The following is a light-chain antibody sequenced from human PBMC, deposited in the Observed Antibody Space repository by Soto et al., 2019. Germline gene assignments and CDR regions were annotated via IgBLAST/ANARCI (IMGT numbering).Light chain of an antibody. J-gene: IGKJ1*01. Sequence: EIVMTQSPATLSVSPGERATLSCRASQSVGSNLAWYQQKPGQAPRLLIYGASTSATGIPDRFSGSGSGTEFTLTISSLQSEDFEMYFCQQYNNWPPDRTFGQGTKVEIK. CDR3: QQYNNWPPDRT. CDR2: GAS. CDR1: QSVGSN. V-gene: IGKV3-15*01.